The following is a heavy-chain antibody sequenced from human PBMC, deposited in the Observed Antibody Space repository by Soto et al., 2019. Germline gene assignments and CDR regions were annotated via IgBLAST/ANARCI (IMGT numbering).Heavy chain of an antibody. D-gene: IGHD1-1*01. CDR2: ISDTGGDS. CDR3: VRDLYRSATMPCLDH. CDR1: GFTFINYA. Sequence: GGSLRLSCEASGFTFINYAMSWVRQAPGKGLEWVASISDTGGDSYYADSMDGRFTISRDNSKNTLYLQINSLRAEDTAAYYCVRDLYRSATMPCLDHWGQGTLVTVSS. V-gene: IGHV3-23*01. J-gene: IGHJ4*02.